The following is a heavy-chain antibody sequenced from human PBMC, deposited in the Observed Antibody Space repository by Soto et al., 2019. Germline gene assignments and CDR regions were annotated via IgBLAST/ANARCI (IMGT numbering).Heavy chain of an antibody. D-gene: IGHD3-3*01. V-gene: IGHV4-30-4*08. Sequence: QVQLQESGPGLVKPSQTLSLTCTVSGGSISSGDYHWSWIRQPPGKGLEWIGFVYYTGNTYYNPSLKSRVTISVDTSKNQFSLKLCSVTAADRAVYYCARSDFWSGYYTDYWGQGTLVTVSS. J-gene: IGHJ4*02. CDR3: ARSDFWSGYYTDY. CDR1: GGSISSGDYH. CDR2: VYYTGNT.